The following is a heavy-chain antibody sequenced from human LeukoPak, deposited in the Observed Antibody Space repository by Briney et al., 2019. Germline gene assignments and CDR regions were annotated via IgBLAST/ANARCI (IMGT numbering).Heavy chain of an antibody. Sequence: KPSETLSLTCTVSGVSVDTIDYYWSWIRQPPGKGLEWIGYMYHTGSSIYSPSLKSRLTISVDTSKNQFSLNLSSMTAADTAVYYCAGDQGGSAHRHAFDIWGQGTLVTVSS. D-gene: IGHD1-26*01. CDR1: GVSVDTIDYY. CDR2: MYHTGSS. J-gene: IGHJ3*02. V-gene: IGHV4-61*08. CDR3: AGDQGGSAHRHAFDI.